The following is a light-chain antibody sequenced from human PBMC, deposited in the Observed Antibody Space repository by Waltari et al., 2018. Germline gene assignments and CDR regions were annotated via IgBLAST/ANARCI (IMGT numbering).Light chain of an antibody. CDR3: QQTNSFPLT. CDR2: EAS. Sequence: DIQMTQSPSSVSASVGDRVTITCRASQGISSRLAWYQQKPGKAPNLLIYEASSLQSGAPSRFSGSGSETDFTLTVSSLQPEYFATYYCQQTNSFPLTFGGGTKVEIK. J-gene: IGKJ4*01. CDR1: QGISSR. V-gene: IGKV1D-12*01.